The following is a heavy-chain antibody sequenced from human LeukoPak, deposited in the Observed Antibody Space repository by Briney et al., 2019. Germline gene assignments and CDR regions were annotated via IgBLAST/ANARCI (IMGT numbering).Heavy chain of an antibody. CDR2: IHYSGST. Sequence: PSETLSLTCTVSGGSISSSSYYWGWIRQPPGKGLEWIGSIHYSGSTYYNPSLKSRVTISVDTSKNQFSLKLSSVTAADTAVYYCATTHGGPPFRPWGQGTLVTVSS. CDR3: ATTHGGPPFRP. V-gene: IGHV4-39*01. J-gene: IGHJ5*02. D-gene: IGHD4-23*01. CDR1: GGSISSSSYY.